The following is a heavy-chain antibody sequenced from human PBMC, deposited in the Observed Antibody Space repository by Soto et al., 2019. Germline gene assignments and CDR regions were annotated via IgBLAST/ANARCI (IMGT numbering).Heavy chain of an antibody. CDR2: INPNSGGT. V-gene: IGHV1-2*02. CDR3: ARVRFGDPFDF. J-gene: IGHJ4*02. CDR1: GYTFTGYY. D-gene: IGHD2-21*02. Sequence: ASVKVSCKASGYTFTGYYMHWVRQAPGQGLEWMGWINPNSGGTNYAQKFQGRVTMTRDTSISTAYMELGGLRSDDTAVYYCARVRFGDPFDFWGQGTLVTVSS.